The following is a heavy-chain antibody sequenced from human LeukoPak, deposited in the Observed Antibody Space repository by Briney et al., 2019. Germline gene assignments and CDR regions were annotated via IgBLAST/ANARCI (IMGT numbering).Heavy chain of an antibody. CDR1: GGSFSGYY. V-gene: IGHV4-34*01. CDR3: ARGRYSGSGSTLPDY. D-gene: IGHD3-10*01. Sequence: SETLSLTCAVYGGSFSGYYWSWIRLPPGKGLEWIGEINHSGSTNYNPSLKSRVTISVDTSKNQFSLKLSSVTAADTAVYYCARGRYSGSGSTLPDYWGQGTLVTVSS. J-gene: IGHJ4*02. CDR2: INHSGST.